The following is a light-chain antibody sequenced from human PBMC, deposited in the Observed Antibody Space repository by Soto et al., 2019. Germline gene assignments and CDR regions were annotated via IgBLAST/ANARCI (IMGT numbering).Light chain of an antibody. CDR1: SSDVGYYDY. Sequence: QSALTQPASVSGSPGQSITFSCTGTSSDVGYYDYVSWYQQHPGKAPKLLISEVSNRPSGVSNRFSGSKSGNTASLTISGLQAEDEADYYCSSFTSSTTYVFGTGTKLTVL. CDR2: EVS. CDR3: SSFTSSTTYV. J-gene: IGLJ1*01. V-gene: IGLV2-14*01.